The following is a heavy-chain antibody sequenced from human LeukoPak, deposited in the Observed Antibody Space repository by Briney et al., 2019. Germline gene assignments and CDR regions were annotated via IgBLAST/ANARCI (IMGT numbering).Heavy chain of an antibody. Sequence: GGSLRLSCAASGFTFSTYWMHWVRQAPGKGLVWVSRINSDGSSTTYADSVKGRSSISRDNAKNTLYLHMNSLRAEDTGVYYCARAVRAHPPADFWGQGTLVTVSS. CDR2: INSDGSST. CDR3: ARAVRAHPPADF. J-gene: IGHJ4*02. V-gene: IGHV3-74*01. CDR1: GFTFSTYW. D-gene: IGHD3-3*01.